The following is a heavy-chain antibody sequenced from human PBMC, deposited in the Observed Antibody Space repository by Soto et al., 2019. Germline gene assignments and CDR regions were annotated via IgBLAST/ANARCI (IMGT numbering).Heavy chain of an antibody. V-gene: IGHV1-69*13. CDR3: ARVLDYYDSSGYPGLDY. J-gene: IGHJ4*02. D-gene: IGHD3-22*01. Sequence: SVKVSCKASGGTFSSYAISWVRQAPGQRLEWMGGIIPIFGTANYAQKFQGRVTITADESTSTAYMELSSLRSEDTAVYYCARVLDYYDSSGYPGLDYWGQGTLVTVS. CDR1: GGTFSSYA. CDR2: IIPIFGTA.